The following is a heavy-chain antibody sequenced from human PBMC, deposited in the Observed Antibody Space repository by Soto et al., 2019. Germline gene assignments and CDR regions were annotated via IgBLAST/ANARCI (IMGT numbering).Heavy chain of an antibody. V-gene: IGHV3-48*03. Sequence: LRLSCAASGFTFSSFEMNWVRQAPGKGPEWVSYIPSSGGTIYYADSVKGRFTTSRDNAKNSLFLQMNSLRADDTAIYYCARDGTGDFWSGYFTSFDYWGQGTLVTVSS. CDR3: ARDGTGDFWSGYFTSFDY. J-gene: IGHJ4*02. CDR1: GFTFSSFE. D-gene: IGHD3-3*01. CDR2: IPSSGGTI.